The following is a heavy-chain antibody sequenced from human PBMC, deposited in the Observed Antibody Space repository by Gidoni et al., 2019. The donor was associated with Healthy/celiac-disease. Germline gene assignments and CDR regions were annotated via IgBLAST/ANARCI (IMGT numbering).Heavy chain of an antibody. CDR2: IYPGDSDT. Sequence: EVQLVQPGAGVKKHGEARKISCKGSGYSFTSYGIGWVRQMPGKGLEWMGIIYPGDSDTRYSPSFQGQVTISAAKSISTAYLQWSSLKASDTAMYYCATAGELLGFCYWGQGTLVTVSS. V-gene: IGHV5-51*01. CDR1: GYSFTSYG. CDR3: ATAGELLGFCY. J-gene: IGHJ4*02. D-gene: IGHD1-26*01.